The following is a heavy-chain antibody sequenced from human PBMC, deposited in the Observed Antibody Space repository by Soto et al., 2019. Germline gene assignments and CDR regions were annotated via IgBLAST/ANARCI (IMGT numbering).Heavy chain of an antibody. J-gene: IGHJ4*02. V-gene: IGHV4-61*08. D-gene: IGHD3-22*01. Sequence: SETLSLTCAVSGGSISSGGYSWSWIRQPPGKGLEWIGYIYHSGSTNYNPSLKSRVTISVDTSKNQFSLKLSSVTAADTAVYYCAGNYYDSSGYYYFDYWGQGTLVTVSS. CDR2: IYHSGST. CDR3: AGNYYDSSGYYYFDY. CDR1: GGSISSGGYS.